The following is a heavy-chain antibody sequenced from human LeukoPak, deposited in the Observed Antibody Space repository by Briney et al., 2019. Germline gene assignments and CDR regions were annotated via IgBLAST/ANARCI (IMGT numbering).Heavy chain of an antibody. CDR2: IYYSGST. V-gene: IGHV4-59*01. CDR1: GGSISSYY. D-gene: IGHD3-10*01. CDR3: AGVSGSYSSGDC. Sequence: SETLSLTCTVSGGSISSYYWNWIRQPPGKGLEWIGYIYYSGSTNYNPSLKSRVTIPVDTSKNQFSLKLSSVTAADTAVYYCAGVSGSYSSGDCWGQGTLVTVSS. J-gene: IGHJ4*02.